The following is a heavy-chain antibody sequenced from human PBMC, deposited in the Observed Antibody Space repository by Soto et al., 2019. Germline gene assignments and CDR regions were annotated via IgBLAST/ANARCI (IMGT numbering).Heavy chain of an antibody. CDR1: GGSISSGGYY. J-gene: IGHJ6*02. CDR2: IYYSGST. CDR3: ARDNRRRIAQGYGMDV. Sequence: PSGTLSLTCTVSGGSISSGGYYWSWIRQHPGKGLEWIGYIYYSGSTYYNPSLKSRVTISVDTSKNQFSLKLSSVTAADTAVYYCARDNRRRIAQGYGMDVWGQGTTVTVSS. V-gene: IGHV4-31*03.